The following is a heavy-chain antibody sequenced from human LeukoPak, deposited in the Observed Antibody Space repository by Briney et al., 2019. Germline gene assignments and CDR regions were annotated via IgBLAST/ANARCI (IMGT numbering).Heavy chain of an antibody. CDR3: ARVDDYGDYFFDY. V-gene: IGHV4-59*01. Sequence: PSETLSLTCTVSAGSISRYYWSWVRQPPRRGLEWIGYIYYSGSTNYNPSLKGRVTISVDTSKNQFSLKLSSVPAADTAVYYCARVDDYGDYFFDYWGQGTLVSVSS. CDR1: AGSISRYY. D-gene: IGHD4-17*01. J-gene: IGHJ4*02. CDR2: IYYSGST.